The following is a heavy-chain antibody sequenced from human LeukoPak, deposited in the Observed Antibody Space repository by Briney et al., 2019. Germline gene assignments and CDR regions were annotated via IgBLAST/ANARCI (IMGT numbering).Heavy chain of an antibody. V-gene: IGHV3-43*02. Sequence: GGSLRLSCVASGLPIGDFAMHWVRQAPGQGLEWVSLISGDGVSTFFTDSVKGRFSISRDNSKNSLFLEMSSLRTEDTTMYYCARESGKFDYWGQGTLVAVSS. CDR2: ISGDGVST. J-gene: IGHJ4*02. CDR3: ARESGKFDY. CDR1: GLPIGDFA.